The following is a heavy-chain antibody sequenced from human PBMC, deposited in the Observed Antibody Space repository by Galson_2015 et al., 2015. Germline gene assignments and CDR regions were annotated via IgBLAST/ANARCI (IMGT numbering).Heavy chain of an antibody. J-gene: IGHJ6*04. CDR3: ARDRPNSFSTRTV. D-gene: IGHD5/OR15-5a*01. CDR1: GASISSSNW. Sequence: SETLSLTCAVSGASISSSNWWSWVRQPPGKGLEWIGEIYHSGSTNYNPSLKSRVTISVDKSKNQFSLKLTSVTAADTAVYYCARDRPNSFSTRTVWGKGTTVIVSS. V-gene: IGHV4-4*02. CDR2: IYHSGST.